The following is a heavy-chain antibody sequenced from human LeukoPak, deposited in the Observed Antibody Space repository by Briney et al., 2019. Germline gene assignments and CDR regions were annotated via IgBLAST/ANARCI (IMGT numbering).Heavy chain of an antibody. CDR3: ARVVGADDYYYYYMDV. J-gene: IGHJ6*03. D-gene: IGHD1-26*01. CDR2: IYYSGST. Sequence: PSETLSLTCTVSGGSISSSSYYWGWIRQPPGEGLEWIGSIYYSGSTYYNPTLKSRVSISVGTSKNQFSLKLSSVTAADTAVYYCARVVGADDYYYYYMDVWGKGTTVTVSS. CDR1: GGSISSSSYY. V-gene: IGHV4-39*01.